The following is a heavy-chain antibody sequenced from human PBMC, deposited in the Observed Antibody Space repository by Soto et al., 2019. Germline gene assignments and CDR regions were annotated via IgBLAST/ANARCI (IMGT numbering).Heavy chain of an antibody. CDR1: GFTFSNDG. J-gene: IGHJ2*01. D-gene: IGHD3-3*01. Sequence: QVQLVESGGGVVQPGTSLRLSCAASGFTFSNDGMHWVRQAPGKGLEWVAVISYDGSNKYFADSVRGRFTISRDNSKNTLYLQMNSLRAEDTAVYYCAKDRMEWPNWYLDLWGRGTLVTVSS. V-gene: IGHV3-30*18. CDR3: AKDRMEWPNWYLDL. CDR2: ISYDGSNK.